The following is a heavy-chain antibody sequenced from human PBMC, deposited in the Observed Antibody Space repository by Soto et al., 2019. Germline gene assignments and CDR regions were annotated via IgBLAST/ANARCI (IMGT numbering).Heavy chain of an antibody. CDR3: AKALVYDSSGYYPALYGMDV. Sequence: EVQLVESGGGFVQPGRSLRLSCAASGFTFDDYAMHWVRQAPGKGLEWVSGISWNSGSIGYADSVKGRFTISRDNAKNSLYLQMNSLRAEDTALYYCAKALVYDSSGYYPALYGMDVWGQGTTVTVSS. CDR2: ISWNSGSI. D-gene: IGHD3-22*01. CDR1: GFTFDDYA. J-gene: IGHJ6*02. V-gene: IGHV3-9*01.